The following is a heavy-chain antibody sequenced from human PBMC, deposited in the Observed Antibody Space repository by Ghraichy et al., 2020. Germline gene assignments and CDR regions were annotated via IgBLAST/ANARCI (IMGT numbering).Heavy chain of an antibody. CDR2: IYYSGST. D-gene: IGHD4-17*01. J-gene: IGHJ4*02. V-gene: IGHV4-31*03. CDR3: ARASTVTTKYYFDY. Sequence: SETLSLTCTVSGGSISSGGYYWSWIRQHPGKGLEWIGYIYYSGSTYYNPSLKSRVTISVDTSKNQFSLKLSSVTAADTAVYYCARASTVTTKYYFDYWGQGTLVTVSS. CDR1: GGSISSGGYY.